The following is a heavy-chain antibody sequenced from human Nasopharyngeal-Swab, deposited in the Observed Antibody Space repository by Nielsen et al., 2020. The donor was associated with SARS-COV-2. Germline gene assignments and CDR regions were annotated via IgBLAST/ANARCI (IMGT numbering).Heavy chain of an antibody. CDR3: ARGLIVATIFHYYYYMDV. CDR1: GYTFTSYD. D-gene: IGHD5-12*01. CDR2: VNPNSGNT. V-gene: IGHV1-8*01. Sequence: ASVKVSCKASGYTFTSYDINWVRQATGQGLEWMGWVNPNSGNTGYAQKFQGRVTMTRNTSISTAYMELSSLRSEDTAVYYCARGLIVATIFHYYYYMDVWGKGTTVTVSS. J-gene: IGHJ6*03.